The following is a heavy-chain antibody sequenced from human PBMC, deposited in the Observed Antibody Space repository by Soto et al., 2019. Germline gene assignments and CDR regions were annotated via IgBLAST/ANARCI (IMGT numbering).Heavy chain of an antibody. V-gene: IGHV4-39*01. CDR1: GGSISSSSYY. CDR3: ARHSGYDFSYWYFDL. J-gene: IGHJ2*01. D-gene: IGHD5-12*01. CDR2: IYYSGST. Sequence: QLQLQESGPGLVKPSETLSLTCTVSGGSISSSSYYWGWIRQPPGKGLEWIGSIYYSGSTYYNPSLKSRVTISVDTSKNQCSLKLSSVTAADTAVYYCARHSGYDFSYWYFDLWGRGTLVTVSS.